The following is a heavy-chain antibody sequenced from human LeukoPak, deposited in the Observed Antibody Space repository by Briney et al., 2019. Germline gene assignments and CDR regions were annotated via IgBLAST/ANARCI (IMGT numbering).Heavy chain of an antibody. CDR2: ITRDGGTT. CDR3: ARGSTVTKY. D-gene: IGHD4-17*01. J-gene: IGHJ4*02. V-gene: IGHV3-43*01. CDR1: GFSFDDYT. Sequence: HSGGSLRLSCAASGFSFDDYTMHWVRQAPGRGLEWVSLITRDGGTTFYADSVKGRFTISRDKSKKSLYLQMNSLRAEDTAVYYCARGSTVTKYWGQGTPVIVSS.